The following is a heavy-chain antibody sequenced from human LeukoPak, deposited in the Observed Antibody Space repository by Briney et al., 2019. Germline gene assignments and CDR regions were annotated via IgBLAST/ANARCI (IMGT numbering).Heavy chain of an antibody. D-gene: IGHD4-17*01. Sequence: GSLRLSCAASGFTVSTNYMTWVRQAPGKGLEWVPLIYSDGNTYYTDSVKGRFTISRDNSKNTLYLQMNSLRAEDTAMYYCAKCYGDYIRYFDYWGQGTLVTVSS. CDR2: IYSDGNT. CDR1: GFTVSTNY. V-gene: IGHV3-53*01. J-gene: IGHJ4*02. CDR3: AKCYGDYIRYFDY.